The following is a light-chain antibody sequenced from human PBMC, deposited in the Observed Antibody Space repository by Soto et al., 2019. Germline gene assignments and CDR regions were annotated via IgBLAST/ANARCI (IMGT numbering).Light chain of an antibody. CDR2: EVS. CDR3: SSYAGSNNFKV. CDR1: SSDVGGYNY. Sequence: QSALTQPPSASGSPGQSVTISCTGTSSDVGGYNYVSWYQQHPGKAPKLMIYEVSKRPSGVPDRFSGSKSGNTASLTVSGLRAEDEADYYCSSYAGSNNFKVFGGGTKLTVL. J-gene: IGLJ2*01. V-gene: IGLV2-8*01.